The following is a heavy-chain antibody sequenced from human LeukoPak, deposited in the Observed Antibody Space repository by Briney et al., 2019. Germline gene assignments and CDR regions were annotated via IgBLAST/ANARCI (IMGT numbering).Heavy chain of an antibody. CDR3: ARDLTLHYDMDV. Sequence: PSQTLSLTCTVSGGSISSGDYYWSWIRQPPGKGLEWIGYIYYSGSTYYNPSLKSRVTISVDTSKNQFSLKLSSVTAADTAVYYCARDLTLHYDMDVWGKGTTVTVSS. D-gene: IGHD3-9*01. J-gene: IGHJ6*04. CDR2: IYYSGST. CDR1: GGSISSGDYY. V-gene: IGHV4-30-4*01.